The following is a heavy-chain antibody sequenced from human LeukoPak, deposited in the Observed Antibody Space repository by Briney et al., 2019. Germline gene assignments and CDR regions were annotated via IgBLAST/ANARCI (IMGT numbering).Heavy chain of an antibody. CDR3: ARYRATVTTFFDY. Sequence: SETLSLTCAVSGGSISSYYWSWIRQPPGKGLEWIGYIYYSGSTSYNPSLKSGVTISVDTSKNQFSLKLSSVTAADTAVYYCARYRATVTTFFDYWGQGTLVTVSS. CDR2: IYYSGST. CDR1: GGSISSYY. D-gene: IGHD4-17*01. V-gene: IGHV4-59*01. J-gene: IGHJ4*02.